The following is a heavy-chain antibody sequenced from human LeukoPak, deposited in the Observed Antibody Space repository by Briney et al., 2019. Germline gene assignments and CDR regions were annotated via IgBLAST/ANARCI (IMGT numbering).Heavy chain of an antibody. V-gene: IGHV4-34*01. CDR3: ARETTVGYFDD. CDR1: GGSFSGYY. CDR2: INHSGST. J-gene: IGHJ4*02. D-gene: IGHD4-23*01. Sequence: SETLSLTCAVYGGSFSGYYWSWIRQPPGKGLEWIGEINHSGSTNYNPSLKSRVTISVDTSKNQFSLKLCSVAAADTAVYYCARETTVGYFDDWGQGTLVTVSS.